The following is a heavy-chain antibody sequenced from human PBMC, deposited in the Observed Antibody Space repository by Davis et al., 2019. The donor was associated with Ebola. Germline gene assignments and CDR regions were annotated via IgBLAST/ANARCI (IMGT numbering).Heavy chain of an antibody. V-gene: IGHV4-34*01. J-gene: IGHJ4*02. CDR2: INHSGST. CDR3: ARLSTVTLQGGFDY. CDR1: GGSFSGYY. D-gene: IGHD4-17*01. Sequence: PSETLSLTCAVYGGSFSGYYWRWIRQPPGKGLEWIGEINHSGSTNYNPSLKSRVTISVDTSKNQFSLKLSSVTAADTAVYYCARLSTVTLQGGFDYWGQGTLVTVSS.